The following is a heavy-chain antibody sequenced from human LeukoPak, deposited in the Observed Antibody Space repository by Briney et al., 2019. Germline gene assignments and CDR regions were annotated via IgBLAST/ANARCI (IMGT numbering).Heavy chain of an antibody. V-gene: IGHV4-4*07. CDR2: IHPSGST. J-gene: IGHJ4*02. CDR3: ARDSRSLGVTTVTRGFDY. CDR1: GGSISSYY. Sequence: SETLSLTCTVSGGSISSYYWSWIRQPAGKGLEWIGRIHPSGSTDYNPSLKSRVTISVDTSKNQFSLNLNSVTAADTAVYYCARDSRSLGVTTVTRGFDYWGQGTLVTVSS. D-gene: IGHD4-17*01.